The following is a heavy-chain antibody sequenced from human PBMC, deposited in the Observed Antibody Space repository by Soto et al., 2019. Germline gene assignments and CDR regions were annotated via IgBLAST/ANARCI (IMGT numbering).Heavy chain of an antibody. D-gene: IGHD3-3*01. J-gene: IGHJ3*02. CDR3: ARGAYYDFWSGYPQDAFDI. CDR1: GFTFSSYA. V-gene: IGHV3-30-3*01. Sequence: QVQLVESGGGVVQPGRSLRLSCAASGFTFSSYAMHWVRQAPGKGLEWVAVISYDGSNKYYADSVKGRFTISRDNSKNSLYLQMNGLRAEDTAVYYCARGAYYDFWSGYPQDAFDIWGQGTMVTVSS. CDR2: ISYDGSNK.